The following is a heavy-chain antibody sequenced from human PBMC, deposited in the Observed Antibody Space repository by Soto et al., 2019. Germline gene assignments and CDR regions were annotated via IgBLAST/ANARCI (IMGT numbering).Heavy chain of an antibody. Sequence: QITLKESGPTLVKPTQTLTLTCTFSGFSLSTSGVGVGWIRQPPGKALEWLALIYWDDDKRYSPSLKSRLTITKDTSNTQVLLTMTNMDPVDTATYYCAHPNTEQQQYYFDYWGQGTLVTVSS. D-gene: IGHD6-13*01. CDR3: AHPNTEQQQYYFDY. CDR2: IYWDDDK. J-gene: IGHJ4*02. CDR1: GFSLSTSGVG. V-gene: IGHV2-5*02.